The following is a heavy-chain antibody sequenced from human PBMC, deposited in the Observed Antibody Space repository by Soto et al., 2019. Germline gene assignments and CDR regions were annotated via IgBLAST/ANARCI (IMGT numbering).Heavy chain of an antibody. V-gene: IGHV1-46*01. Sequence: QVQLVQSGAEVKKPGASVKVSCKASGYTFTSYYMHWVRQAPGQGLEWMGIINPSGGSTSYAQKFQGRVTMTRDTSTSTVYMELSSLRSEDTAVYYCARDTLIYYDILTGYPELYNWFDPWGQGTLVTVSS. CDR3: ARDTLIYYDILTGYPELYNWFDP. J-gene: IGHJ5*02. CDR2: INPSGGST. CDR1: GYTFTSYY. D-gene: IGHD3-9*01.